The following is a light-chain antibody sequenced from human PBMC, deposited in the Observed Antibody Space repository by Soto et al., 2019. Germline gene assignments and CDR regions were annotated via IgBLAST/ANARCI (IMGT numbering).Light chain of an antibody. CDR1: QSVLYSSNNKNH. CDR3: QQHYSDPLT. V-gene: IGKV4-1*01. J-gene: IGKJ4*01. CDR2: WAS. Sequence: DIVMTQSPDSLAVSLGERATINCKSSQSVLYSSNNKNHLVWYQQKPGQPPKLLIYWASTRESGVPDRVMGSGSGTDFTLTISSLQAEDVAVYYCQQHYSDPLTFGGGTKVEIK.